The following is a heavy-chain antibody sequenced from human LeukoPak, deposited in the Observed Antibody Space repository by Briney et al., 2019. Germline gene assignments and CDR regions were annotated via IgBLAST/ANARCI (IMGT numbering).Heavy chain of an antibody. Sequence: GGSLRLSCAASGFTFSSYAMHWVRQAPEKGLEYVSAISSNGGSTYYANSVKGRFTISRDNSKNTLYLQMGSLRAEDMAVYYCARVTTYCGGDCYYYYGMDVWGQGTTVTVSS. D-gene: IGHD2-21*02. CDR2: ISSNGGST. CDR3: ARVTTYCGGDCYYYYGMDV. J-gene: IGHJ6*02. CDR1: GFTFSSYA. V-gene: IGHV3-64*01.